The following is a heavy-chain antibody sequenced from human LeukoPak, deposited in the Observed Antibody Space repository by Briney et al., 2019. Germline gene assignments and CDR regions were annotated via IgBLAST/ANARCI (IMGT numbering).Heavy chain of an antibody. CDR3: AISMVRGVIKIDAFDI. CDR2: FDPEDGET. D-gene: IGHD3-10*01. V-gene: IGHV1-24*01. J-gene: IGHJ3*02. CDR1: GYSLTELP. Sequence: ASVKVSCKVSGYSLTELPLDWVRQAPGKGLEWMGGFDPEDGETIYAQKFQGRVTMTEDTSTDTAYMEPSSLRSEDTAVYYCAISMVRGVIKIDAFDIWGQGTMVTVSS.